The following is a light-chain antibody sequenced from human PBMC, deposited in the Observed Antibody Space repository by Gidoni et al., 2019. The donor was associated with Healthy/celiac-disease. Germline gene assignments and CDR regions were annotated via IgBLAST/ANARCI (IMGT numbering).Light chain of an antibody. Sequence: DIQMTQSPSTLSASVGDRVTITCRASQSISSWLAWYQQKPGKAPKLLIYKASSLESGVPSRFSGSGSGTEFTLTISSLQPDDFATYYCQQYNSFPYTFGQGTKLEIK. CDR1: QSISSW. CDR3: QQYNSFPYT. J-gene: IGKJ2*01. CDR2: KAS. V-gene: IGKV1-5*03.